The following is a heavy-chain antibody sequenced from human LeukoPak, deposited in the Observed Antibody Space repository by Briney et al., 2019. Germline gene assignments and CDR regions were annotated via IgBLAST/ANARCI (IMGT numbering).Heavy chain of an antibody. CDR2: IYYSGST. V-gene: IGHV4-31*03. CDR3: ARARYFDWLPHIDY. Sequence: PSQTLSLTCTVSGGSISSGGYYWSWIRQHPGKGLEWIGSIYYSGSTNYNPSLQGRVTISLDTSRNQFSLKLSSVTAADTAVYYCARARYFDWLPHIDYWGQGTLVTVSS. D-gene: IGHD3-9*01. J-gene: IGHJ4*02. CDR1: GGSISSGGYY.